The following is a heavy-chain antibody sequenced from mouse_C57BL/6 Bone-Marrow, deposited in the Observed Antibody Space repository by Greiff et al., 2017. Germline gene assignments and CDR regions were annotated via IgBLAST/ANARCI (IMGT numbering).Heavy chain of an antibody. J-gene: IGHJ2*01. CDR1: GFTFSNYW. V-gene: IGHV6-3*01. CDR2: IRLKSDNYAT. Sequence: EVQLQESGGGLVQPGGSMKLSCVASGFTFSNYWMNWVRQSPEKGLEWVAQIRLKSDNYATHYAEAVKGRFTISRDDSKSSVYLQMNNLRAEDTGMYYCTGLTGLLGYWGQGTTLTVSS. CDR3: TGLTGLLGY. D-gene: IGHD4-1*01.